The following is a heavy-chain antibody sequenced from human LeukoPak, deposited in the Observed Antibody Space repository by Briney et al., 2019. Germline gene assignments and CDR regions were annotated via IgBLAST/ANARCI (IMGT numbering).Heavy chain of an antibody. Sequence: KPSETLSLTCTVSGGSISSYYWSWIRQPPGKGLEWIGYIYYSGSTNYNPSLKSRVTISVDTSKNQFSLKLSSVTAADTAVYYCARSDRGFGEPHFDYWGQGTLVTVSS. V-gene: IGHV4-59*01. J-gene: IGHJ4*02. CDR1: GGSISSYY. CDR2: IYYSGST. D-gene: IGHD3-10*01. CDR3: ARSDRGFGEPHFDY.